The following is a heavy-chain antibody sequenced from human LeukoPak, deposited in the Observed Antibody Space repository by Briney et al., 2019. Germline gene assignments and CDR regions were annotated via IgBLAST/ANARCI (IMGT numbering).Heavy chain of an antibody. CDR2: IYPADSDI. CDR3: ARQEYCSGGSCYTWFDP. V-gene: IGHV5-51*01. D-gene: IGHD2-15*01. CDR1: GYSITNYW. J-gene: IGHJ5*02. Sequence: GESLKISCKGSGYSITNYWTAWVRQMPGKGLEWMGIIYPADSDIRYSPSFQGQVTISADKSISTAYLQWSSLKASDTAMYYCARQEYCSGGSCYTWFDPWGQGTLVTVSS.